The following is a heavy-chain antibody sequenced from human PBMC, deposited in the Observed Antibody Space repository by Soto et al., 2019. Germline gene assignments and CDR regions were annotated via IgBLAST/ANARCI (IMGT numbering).Heavy chain of an antibody. V-gene: IGHV3-30*18. CDR1: GFTFSSYG. CDR3: ANVDVGSYGMDV. D-gene: IGHD5-12*01. J-gene: IGHJ6*02. CDR2: ISYDGSNK. Sequence: QVQLVESGGGVVQPGRSLRLSCAASGFTFSSYGMHWVRQAPGKGLEWVAVISYDGSNKYYADSVKGRFTISRDNSKNTLHLQMNSLRAEDTAVYYCANVDVGSYGMDVWGQGTTVTVSS.